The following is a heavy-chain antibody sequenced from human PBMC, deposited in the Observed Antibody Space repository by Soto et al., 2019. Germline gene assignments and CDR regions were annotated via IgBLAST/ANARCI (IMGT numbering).Heavy chain of an antibody. Sequence: PSETLSLTCTVSGDSFSSYYWTWIRQPPGKRLEWVAYIFHTGNTNYNPSLKSRVTISVDTSKNQFSLKLRSVTPADTAVYYCARSAEMATIVDFDYWGQGTLVTVSS. CDR1: GDSFSSYY. V-gene: IGHV4-59*01. CDR3: ARSAEMATIVDFDY. J-gene: IGHJ4*02. CDR2: IFHTGNT. D-gene: IGHD5-12*01.